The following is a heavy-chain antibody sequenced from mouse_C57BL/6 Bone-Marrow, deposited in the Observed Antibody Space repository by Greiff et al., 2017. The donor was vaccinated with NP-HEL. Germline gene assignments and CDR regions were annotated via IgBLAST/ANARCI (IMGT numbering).Heavy chain of an antibody. CDR2: IYPRSGNT. D-gene: IGHD1-1*01. CDR1: GYTFTSYG. V-gene: IGHV1-81*01. Sequence: VQLQQSGAELARPGASVKLSCKASGYTFTSYGISWVKQRTGQGLEWIGEIYPRSGNTYYNEQFKGKATLTADKSSSTAYMELRSLTSEDSAVYFCAREITTVVANYYAMDYWGQGTSVTVSS. J-gene: IGHJ4*01. CDR3: AREITTVVANYYAMDY.